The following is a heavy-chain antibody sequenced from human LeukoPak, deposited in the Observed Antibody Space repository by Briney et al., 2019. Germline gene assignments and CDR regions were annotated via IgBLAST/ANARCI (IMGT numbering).Heavy chain of an antibody. CDR1: GGSFSGYY. CDR2: INHSGST. V-gene: IGHV4-34*01. D-gene: IGHD6-19*01. J-gene: IGHJ3*02. Sequence: PSETLSLTCAVYGGSFSGYYSSWIRQPPGKGLEWIGEINHSGSTNYNPSLKSRVTISVDTSKNQFSLKLSSVTAADTAVYYCARMAVAGTNAFDIWGQGTMVTVSS. CDR3: ARMAVAGTNAFDI.